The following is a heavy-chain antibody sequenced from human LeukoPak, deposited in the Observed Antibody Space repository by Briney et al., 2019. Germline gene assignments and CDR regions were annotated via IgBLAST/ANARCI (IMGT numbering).Heavy chain of an antibody. CDR1: GFTFSSYS. CDR2: ISSSGSYI. V-gene: IGHV3-21*01. J-gene: IGHJ4*02. CDR3: GIATCSSWVPLDH. Sequence: PGGSLRLSCAASGFTFSSYSMNWVRQAPGKGLEWVSSISSSGSYIYYADSAKGRFPISRDNAKNSLYLQMNRLRAEDKAVYYCGIATCSSWVPLDHWGQGTLVTVSS. D-gene: IGHD6-13*01.